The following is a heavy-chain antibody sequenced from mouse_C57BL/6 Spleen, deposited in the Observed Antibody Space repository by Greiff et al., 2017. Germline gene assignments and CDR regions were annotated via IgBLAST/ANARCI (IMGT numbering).Heavy chain of an antibody. D-gene: IGHD2-1*01. CDR3: ARLGNYFYAMDY. CDR1: GYAFSSSW. CDR2: IYPGDGDT. Sequence: QVQLQQSGPELVKPGASVKISCKASGYAFSSSWMNWVKQRPGKGLECIGRIYPGDGDTNYNGKFKGKATLTADKSSSTAYMQLSSLTSEDSAVYFCARLGNYFYAMDYWGQGTSVTVSS. V-gene: IGHV1-82*01. J-gene: IGHJ4*01.